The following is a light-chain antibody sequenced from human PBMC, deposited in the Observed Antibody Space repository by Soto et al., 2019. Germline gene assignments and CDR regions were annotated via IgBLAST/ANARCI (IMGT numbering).Light chain of an antibody. CDR1: QGISSY. CDR3: QQYYSYPRT. V-gene: IGKV1-8*01. CDR2: AAS. J-gene: IGKJ2*01. Sequence: AIRMTQSPSSFSASTGDRVTITCRASQGISSYLAWYQQKSGKAPKLLIYAASTVQSGVPSRFSGSGSGTDFTLTISCLQSEDFATYYCQQYYSYPRTFGQGTKLEIK.